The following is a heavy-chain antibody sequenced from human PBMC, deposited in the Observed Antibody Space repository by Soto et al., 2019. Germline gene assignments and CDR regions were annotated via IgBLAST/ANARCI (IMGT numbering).Heavy chain of an antibody. Sequence: GGSLRLSCAASGFTFSSYAMHWVRQAPGKGLEWVAVISYDGSNKYYADSVKGRFTISRDNSKNTLYLQMNSLRAEDTAVYYCARDSVYYDIWGWFGPWGQGPLVTVPS. V-gene: IGHV3-30-3*01. CDR1: GFTFSSYA. CDR2: ISYDGSNK. CDR3: ARDSVYYDIWGWFGP. J-gene: IGHJ5*02. D-gene: IGHD3-9*01.